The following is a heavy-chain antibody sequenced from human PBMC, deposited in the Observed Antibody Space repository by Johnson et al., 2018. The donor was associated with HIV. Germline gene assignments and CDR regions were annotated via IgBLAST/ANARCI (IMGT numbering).Heavy chain of an antibody. CDR1: GFTFSSYA. Sequence: QVQLVESGGGAVQPGKSLRLSCVVSGFTFSSYAVHWVRQAPGKGLEWVAVISYDGDTKYYADSVKGRFTISRDNSKNTLHLQMNNVRAEDTAIYYCARSDSGYDAFDIWGQGTMVSVSS. CDR3: ARSDSGYDAFDI. J-gene: IGHJ3*02. CDR2: ISYDGDTK. D-gene: IGHD5-12*01. V-gene: IGHV3-30-3*01.